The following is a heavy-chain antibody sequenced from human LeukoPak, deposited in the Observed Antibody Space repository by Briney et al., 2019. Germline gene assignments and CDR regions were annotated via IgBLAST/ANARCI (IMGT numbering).Heavy chain of an antibody. CDR3: ARGVEIQLWRYFHFDY. D-gene: IGHD5-18*01. Sequence: SETPSLTCAVSGGSISSYYWSWIRQPPGKGLEWIGYIYYSGSTNYNPSLKSRVTISVATSKNQFSLKLSSVTAADTAVYYCARGVEIQLWRYFHFDYWGQGTLVTVSS. CDR2: IYYSGST. V-gene: IGHV4-59*12. CDR1: GGSISSYY. J-gene: IGHJ4*02.